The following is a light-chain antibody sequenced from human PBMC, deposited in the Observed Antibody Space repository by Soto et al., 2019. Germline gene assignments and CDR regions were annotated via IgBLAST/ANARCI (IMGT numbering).Light chain of an antibody. CDR2: EVS. J-gene: IGLJ3*02. CDR3: SSYTSSSTLAWV. Sequence: QSVLTQPASVSGSPGQSITISCTGTSSDVGGYNYVSWYQQHPGKAPKLMIYEVSNRPSGVSNRFSGSKSGNTASLTISGLQAEDEADYYYSSYTSSSTLAWVFGGGTKVTVL. V-gene: IGLV2-14*01. CDR1: SSDVGGYNY.